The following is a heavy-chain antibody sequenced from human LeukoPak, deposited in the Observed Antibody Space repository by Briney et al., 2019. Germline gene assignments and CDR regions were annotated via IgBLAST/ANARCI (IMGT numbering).Heavy chain of an antibody. V-gene: IGHV1-2*02. J-gene: IGHJ1*01. D-gene: IGHD5-18*01. CDR3: ATWGRFSYFS. CDR1: GYTFTGYY. CDR2: INPNTGDT. Sequence: GASVKVSCKASGYTFTGYYMHWVRQAPGQGLEWMGWINPNTGDTNYAQKFQGRVTLTRDTSITTAYMELSTLESADTAFYYCATWGRFSYFSWGQGTLVTVSS.